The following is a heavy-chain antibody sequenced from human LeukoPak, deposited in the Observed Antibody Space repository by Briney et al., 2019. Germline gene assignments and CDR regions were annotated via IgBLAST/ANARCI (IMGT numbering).Heavy chain of an antibody. CDR2: ISSSGSTI. Sequence: PGGSLRLSCAASGFTFSSYEMNWVRQAPGKGLEWVSYISSSGSTIYYADSVKGRFTISRDNSKNTLYLQMNSLRAEDTAVYYCARELRGDYYDSSGFGVFDYWGQGTLVTVSS. CDR1: GFTFSSYE. J-gene: IGHJ4*02. D-gene: IGHD3-22*01. V-gene: IGHV3-48*03. CDR3: ARELRGDYYDSSGFGVFDY.